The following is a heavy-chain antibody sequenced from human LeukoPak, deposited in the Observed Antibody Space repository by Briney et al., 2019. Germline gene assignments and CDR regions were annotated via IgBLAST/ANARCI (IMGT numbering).Heavy chain of an antibody. CDR1: GFTFSSHW. Sequence: GGSLRLSCTASGFTFSSHWMHWVRQAPGKGLVWVSRINRDGSSTSYADSVKGRLTISRDNAKNTLYLQMNSLRAEDTAVYYCAREIVGAREFDYWGQGTLVTVSS. CDR2: INRDGSST. V-gene: IGHV3-74*01. J-gene: IGHJ4*02. CDR3: AREIVGAREFDY. D-gene: IGHD1-26*01.